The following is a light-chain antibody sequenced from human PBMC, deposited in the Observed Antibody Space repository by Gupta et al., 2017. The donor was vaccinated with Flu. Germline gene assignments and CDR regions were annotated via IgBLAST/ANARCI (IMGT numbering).Light chain of an antibody. V-gene: IGKV2-30*01. CDR1: QGRVYSDGNTY. J-gene: IGKJ1*01. Sequence: DVVMTQSTLSLSVTLGQSASIACSSSQGRVYSDGNTYLHWFQQRPGQSPRRLIYLGTKRDSGVPDRFSGSGSGTDFTLTISSVEADDVVVYFCMQGSHWPWAFGQGTKLEIK. CDR3: MQGSHWPWA. CDR2: LGT.